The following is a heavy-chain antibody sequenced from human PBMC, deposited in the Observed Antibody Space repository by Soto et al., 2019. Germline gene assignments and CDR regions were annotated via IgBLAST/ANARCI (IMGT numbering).Heavy chain of an antibody. CDR1: GGSFSGDY. CDR2: IHHSGRT. D-gene: IGHD1-26*01. CDR3: ALKKRAATAFDS. J-gene: IGHJ4*02. Sequence: SETLSLTCAVYGGSFSGDYWSWIRQPPGKGLEWIGEIHHSGRTNYNPSLKSRVTISADTSKNQLSLKLSSVTAADTAVYHCALKKRAATAFDSWGQGTLVTVSS. V-gene: IGHV4-34*01.